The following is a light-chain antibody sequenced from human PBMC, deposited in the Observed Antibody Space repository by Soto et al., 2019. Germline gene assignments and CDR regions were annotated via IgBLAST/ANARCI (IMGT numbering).Light chain of an antibody. Sequence: EIVLTQSPATLSVSPGERVTLSCRASQSVSSNLAWYQQKPGQAPRLLIYGASTRATDVPARFSGSGSGTEFTLTISSLQSEDFAVYYCQQYNNWPETFGQGTKVDI. CDR1: QSVSSN. V-gene: IGKV3-15*01. J-gene: IGKJ1*01. CDR3: QQYNNWPET. CDR2: GAS.